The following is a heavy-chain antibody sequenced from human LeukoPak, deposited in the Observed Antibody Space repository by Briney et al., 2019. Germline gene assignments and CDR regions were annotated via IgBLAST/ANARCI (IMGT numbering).Heavy chain of an antibody. CDR1: GGSMSSYY. Sequence: PSETLSLTCTVSGGSMSSYYWNWIRQPPGKGLEWIAYINYRGSTNYNPSLKSRVTISADTSKNQFSLKLTSVTAADTAVYHCASGSHNWFDPWGQGTLVTVSS. J-gene: IGHJ5*02. CDR3: ASGSHNWFDP. V-gene: IGHV4-59*01. CDR2: INYRGST.